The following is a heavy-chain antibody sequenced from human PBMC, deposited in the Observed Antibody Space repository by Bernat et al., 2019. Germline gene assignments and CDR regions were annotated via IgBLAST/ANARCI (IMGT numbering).Heavy chain of an antibody. Sequence: VQLVESGGGVVQPGRSLRLSCAASGFTFSSYGMHWVRQAPGKGLEWVSSIRSSSSHIYYADSVKGRFTISRDNAKNSLYLQMNSLRAEDTAVYYCARDFVGAADTVFDLWGRGTLVTVSS. CDR1: GFTFSSYG. CDR2: IRSSSSHI. J-gene: IGHJ2*01. CDR3: ARDFVGAADTVFDL. V-gene: IGHV3-21*01.